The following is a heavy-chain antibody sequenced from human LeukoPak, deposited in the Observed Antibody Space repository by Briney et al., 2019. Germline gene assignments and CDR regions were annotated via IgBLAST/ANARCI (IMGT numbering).Heavy chain of an antibody. Sequence: SQTLSLTCSVTGVSIASGVYYWSWIRQSPGKGLEWLGYVYHRETTYYNPSLKSRISMSIDTSNNQFSLKLASVTAADTAVFYCARTFDFRAPRATDVWGKGTTVIVSS. CDR2: VYHRETT. V-gene: IGHV4-30-2*06. D-gene: IGHD3-9*01. J-gene: IGHJ6*04. CDR1: GVSIASGVYY. CDR3: ARTFDFRAPRATDV.